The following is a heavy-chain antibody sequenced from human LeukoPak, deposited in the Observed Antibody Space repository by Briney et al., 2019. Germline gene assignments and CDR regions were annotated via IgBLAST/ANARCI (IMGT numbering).Heavy chain of an antibody. CDR1: GYTFASYG. CDR3: AEVAGTFWFDP. D-gene: IGHD2-15*01. Sequence: GASVKVSCKASGYTFASYGISWVRQAPGQGLEWLGWISAYNGNTNYAQKLQGRVTMTTDTSTSTAYMELGSLRSDYTAVYYCAEVAGTFWFDPWGQGTLVTVSS. CDR2: ISAYNGNT. V-gene: IGHV1-18*01. J-gene: IGHJ5*02.